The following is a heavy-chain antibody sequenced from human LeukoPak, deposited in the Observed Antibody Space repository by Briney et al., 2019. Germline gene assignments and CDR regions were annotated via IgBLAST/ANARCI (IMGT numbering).Heavy chain of an antibody. Sequence: GGSLRLSCAASGFTFSSYAMSWVRQAPGNRMEGVSAISGSGGSTYYADSVKGRFTISRDNSKNTLYLQMNSVRAEDTAVYYCAKDSGSYGAFDIWGQGTMVTVSS. CDR3: AKDSGSYGAFDI. CDR1: GFTFSSYA. J-gene: IGHJ3*02. V-gene: IGHV3-23*01. CDR2: ISGSGGST. D-gene: IGHD1-26*01.